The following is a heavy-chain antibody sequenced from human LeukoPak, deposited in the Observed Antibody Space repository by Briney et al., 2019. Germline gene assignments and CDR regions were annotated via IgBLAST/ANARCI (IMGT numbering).Heavy chain of an antibody. CDR1: GFTFSSYE. CDR3: ARDGDPWGGNSKPGY. J-gene: IGHJ4*02. CDR2: ISSSGSTI. D-gene: IGHD4-23*01. V-gene: IGHV3-48*03. Sequence: GGSLRLSCAASGFTFSSYEMNWVRQAPGKGLEWVSYISSSGSTIYYADSVKGRFTISRDNAKNSLYLQMNSLRAEDTAVYYCARDGDPWGGNSKPGYWGQGTLVTVSS.